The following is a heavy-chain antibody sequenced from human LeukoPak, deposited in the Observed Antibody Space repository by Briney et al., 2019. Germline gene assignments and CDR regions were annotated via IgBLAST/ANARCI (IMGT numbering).Heavy chain of an antibody. CDR2: VSGGGGTT. V-gene: IGHV3-23*01. Sequence: GGSLRLSCATSGFTFSNYAISWVRQVPGKGLEWVXSVSGGGGTTAYADSVKGRFSISRDNSKKTLYLQMSSLRVEDTAVYYCAKNKGSSTPSFDYWGQGTLVTVSS. J-gene: IGHJ4*02. CDR1: GFTFSNYA. CDR3: AKNKGSSTPSFDY. D-gene: IGHD6-6*01.